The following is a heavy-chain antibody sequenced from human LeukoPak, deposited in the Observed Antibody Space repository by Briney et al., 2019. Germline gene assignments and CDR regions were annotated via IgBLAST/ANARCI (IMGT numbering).Heavy chain of an antibody. CDR2: IKQDESEK. V-gene: IGHV3-7*01. CDR3: ARALDSSSSRYQAFEE. Sequence: GGSLRLSCSASGFTFSNYWMSWVRQAPGKGLEWVANIKQDESEKYYVDSVKGRFTISRDNAKSSLYLQMNSLRAEDTAVYYCARALDSSSSRYQAFEEWGEGTLVTVSP. D-gene: IGHD2-2*01. CDR1: GFTFSNYW. J-gene: IGHJ4*02.